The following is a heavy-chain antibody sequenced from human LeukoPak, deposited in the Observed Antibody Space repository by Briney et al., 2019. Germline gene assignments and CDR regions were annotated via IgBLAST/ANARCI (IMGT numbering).Heavy chain of an antibody. Sequence: GGSLRLSCAASGVTFSSYSMNWVRQAPGKGLEWVANIKQDGSEKYYVDSVKGRFTISRDNAKNSLYLQMNSLRAEDTAVYYCARSQPYYDFWSGSPNYWGQGTLVTVSS. D-gene: IGHD3-3*01. V-gene: IGHV3-7*01. J-gene: IGHJ4*02. CDR1: GVTFSSYS. CDR3: ARSQPYYDFWSGSPNY. CDR2: IKQDGSEK.